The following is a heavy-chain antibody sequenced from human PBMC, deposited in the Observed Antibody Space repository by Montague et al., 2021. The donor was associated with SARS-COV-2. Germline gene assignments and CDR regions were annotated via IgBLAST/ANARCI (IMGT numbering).Heavy chain of an antibody. CDR3: VRAGGLDNRPPV. CDR2: IYQSGST. D-gene: IGHD3/OR15-3a*01. V-gene: IGHV4-4*02. CDR1: GDSIMTTNW. Sequence: SETLSLTCAVSGDSIMTTNWWSWVRQPPGKGLEWIGEIYQSGSTNYNPSLKSRVTMSIGKSKNQFSLELNSVTAADTVLYYCVRAGGLDNRPPVWGQGALVIVSS. J-gene: IGHJ4*02.